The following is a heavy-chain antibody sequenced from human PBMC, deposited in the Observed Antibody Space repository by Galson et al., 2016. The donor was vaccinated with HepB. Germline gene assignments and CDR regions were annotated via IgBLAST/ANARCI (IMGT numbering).Heavy chain of an antibody. CDR2: IWDDGINK. Sequence: SLRLSCAASGFTFSTYGMHWVRQAPGKGLEWVALIWDDGINKYYGDSVKGRFTISRDNSKNSLYLQMNSLRVEDTAVYYCAREGYYNIRSYSWIDPWGQGTLVTVSS. V-gene: IGHV3-33*01. J-gene: IGHJ5*02. CDR1: GFTFSTYG. CDR3: AREGYYNIRSYSWIDP. D-gene: IGHD3-22*01.